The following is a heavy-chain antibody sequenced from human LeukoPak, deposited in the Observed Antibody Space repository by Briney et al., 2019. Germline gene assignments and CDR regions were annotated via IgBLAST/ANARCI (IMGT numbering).Heavy chain of an antibody. CDR3: ARDRIEQQRTLGRSSNYYYYYYMDV. CDR1: EFTFSSYN. CDR2: ISSSSSTI. D-gene: IGHD6-13*01. V-gene: IGHV3-48*01. Sequence: PPGGSLRLSCAASEFTFSSYNMNWVRQAPGKGLEWVSYISSSSSTIYYADSVKGRFTISRDNAKNSLYLQMNSLRAEDTAVYYCARDRIEQQRTLGRSSNYYYYYYMDVWGKGTTVTVSS. J-gene: IGHJ6*03.